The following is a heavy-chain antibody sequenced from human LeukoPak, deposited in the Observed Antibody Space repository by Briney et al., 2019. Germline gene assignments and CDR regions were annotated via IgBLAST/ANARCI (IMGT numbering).Heavy chain of an antibody. CDR1: GGSFSGYY. V-gene: IGHV4-59*01. D-gene: IGHD3-3*01. CDR2: IYYSGST. Sequence: SETLSLTCAVYGGSFSGYYWSWIRQPPGKGLEWIGYIYYSGSTNYNPSLKSRVTISVDTSKNQFSLKLSSVTAADTAVYYCARLRGDYDFWSGYFYYFDYWGQGTLVTVSS. J-gene: IGHJ4*02. CDR3: ARLRGDYDFWSGYFYYFDY.